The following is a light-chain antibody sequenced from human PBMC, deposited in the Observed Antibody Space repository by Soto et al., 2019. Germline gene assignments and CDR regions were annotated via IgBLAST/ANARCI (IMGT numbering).Light chain of an antibody. CDR1: QTISSF. Sequence: DIQMTQSPSSLSASVGDRVTITCRASQTISSFLNWYQQKPGKAPKLLIYAASSLQSGVPSRFSGHGSGTDFTLTISSLQPEDFATYYCQQSYTTPLTFGGGTKVEIK. CDR2: AAS. J-gene: IGKJ4*01. V-gene: IGKV1-39*01. CDR3: QQSYTTPLT.